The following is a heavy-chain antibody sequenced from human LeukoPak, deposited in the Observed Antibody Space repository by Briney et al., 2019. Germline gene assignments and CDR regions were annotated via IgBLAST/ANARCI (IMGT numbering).Heavy chain of an antibody. Sequence: SETLSLTCTVSGGSISSYYWSWIRQPAGKGLEWIGRINFAGSTNYNPSLKSRVTMSVDTSKNQFSLKLSSVTAADTAVYYCARERGSTMIVVVITAFDYWGQGTLVTVSS. CDR1: GGSISSYY. CDR3: ARERGSTMIVVVITAFDY. V-gene: IGHV4-4*07. D-gene: IGHD3-22*01. CDR2: INFAGST. J-gene: IGHJ4*02.